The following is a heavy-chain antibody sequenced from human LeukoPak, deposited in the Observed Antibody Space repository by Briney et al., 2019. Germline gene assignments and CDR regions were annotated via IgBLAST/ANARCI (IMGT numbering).Heavy chain of an antibody. CDR1: GYTFTSYD. Sequence: GASVKVSCKASGYTFTSYDINWVRQATGQGLEWMGWMNPNSGNTGYAQKFQGRVTMTRNTSISTAYMELRSLRSDDTAVYYCARSYFELGGGFDYWGQGTLVTVSS. J-gene: IGHJ4*02. V-gene: IGHV1-8*01. D-gene: IGHD7-27*01. CDR2: MNPNSGNT. CDR3: ARSYFELGGGFDY.